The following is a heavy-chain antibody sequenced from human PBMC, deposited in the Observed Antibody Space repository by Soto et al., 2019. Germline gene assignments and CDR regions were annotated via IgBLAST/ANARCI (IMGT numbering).Heavy chain of an antibody. Sequence: QVPLVQSGAEVKKPGASVQVSCKASGYTFTIYAIHWVRQAPGQGLEWMGWISAVSGNTKYSQKFQGRVTITRDTSASTAYMELSSLTSEDTAVYYCARSRELLYWGQGTLVAVSS. V-gene: IGHV1-3*01. J-gene: IGHJ4*02. CDR3: ARSRELLY. CDR1: GYTFTIYA. D-gene: IGHD1-26*01. CDR2: ISAVSGNT.